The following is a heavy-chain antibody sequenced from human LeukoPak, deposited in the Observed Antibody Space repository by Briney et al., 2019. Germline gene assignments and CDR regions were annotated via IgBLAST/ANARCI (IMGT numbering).Heavy chain of an antibody. CDR3: ARDRLVRQWYLDF. CDR1: GDSIDSYY. V-gene: IGHV4-59*01. J-gene: IGHJ2*01. D-gene: IGHD3-9*01. CDR2: IYYSGST. Sequence: SETLSLTCTVSGDSIDSYYWSWIRQPPGKGLEWIGYIYYSGSTNYNPSLTSRVTMSIDTSMNQFSLKLSSVTAADTAVYYCARDRLVRQWYLDFWGRGTLVTVSS.